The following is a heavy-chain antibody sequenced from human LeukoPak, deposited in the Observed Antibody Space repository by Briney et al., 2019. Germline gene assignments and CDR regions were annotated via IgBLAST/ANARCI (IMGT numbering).Heavy chain of an antibody. V-gene: IGHV4-30-4*08. CDR2: IYYSGNT. D-gene: IGHD7-27*01. CDR1: GGSISSAEYY. CDR3: PRAKFTGAVVFPADAFNI. J-gene: IGHJ3*02. Sequence: PSETLSLTCTVSGGSISSAEYYWSWIRKPPGKGLEWIGYIYYSGNTYYNPSLKSRVTISVDRSKNQFSLKQSSVTAADTAVYFCPRAKFTGAVVFPADAFNIWGKGTMVTVSS.